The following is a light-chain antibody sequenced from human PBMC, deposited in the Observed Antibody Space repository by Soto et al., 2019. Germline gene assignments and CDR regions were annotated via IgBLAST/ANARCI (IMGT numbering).Light chain of an antibody. Sequence: QSVLTQPPSVSGAPGQRVTISCTGSSSNIGTGYDVHWYQQLPGIAPKLLIYGKNHRPSGVPDRFSGSKSGTSASLAITGLQAEDEADYYCQSYDSRLSAWVFGGGTKLTVL. CDR2: GKN. CDR3: QSYDSRLSAWV. J-gene: IGLJ3*02. CDR1: SSNIGTGYD. V-gene: IGLV1-40*01.